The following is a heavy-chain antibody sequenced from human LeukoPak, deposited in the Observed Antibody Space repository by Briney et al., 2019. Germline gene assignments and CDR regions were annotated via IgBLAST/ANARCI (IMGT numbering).Heavy chain of an antibody. CDR2: IYSDGST. J-gene: IGHJ5*02. CDR3: ARERERFLNL. D-gene: IGHD3-3*01. CDR1: GFTVSSNY. V-gene: IGHV3-66*02. Sequence: GGSLRLSCAASGFTVSSNYMSWVRQAPGKGLEWVSIIYSDGSTYYADSVKGRFTISRDNSKNTLYLQMNNLRTEDTAIYYCARERERFLNLWGQGTLVTVSS.